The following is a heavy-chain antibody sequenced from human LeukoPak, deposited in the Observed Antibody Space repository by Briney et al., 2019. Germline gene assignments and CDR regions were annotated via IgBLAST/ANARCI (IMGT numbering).Heavy chain of an antibody. D-gene: IGHD3-22*01. CDR2: INHRGGT. V-gene: IGHV4-34*01. J-gene: IGHJ4*02. CDR1: GASFGGYY. CDR3: ARAYYYDSSAAIDY. Sequence: PWESLSLTCGVYGASFGGYYWKWIRQPPGMGLEWVGEINHRGGTGYNPSLKSRVTMSVDTSKNVFSQKLTAVTAADTAVYYCARAYYYDSSAAIDYWGQGILVTVSS.